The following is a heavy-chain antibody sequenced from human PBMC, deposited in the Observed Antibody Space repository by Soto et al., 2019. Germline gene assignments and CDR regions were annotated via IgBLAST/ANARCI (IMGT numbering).Heavy chain of an antibody. J-gene: IGHJ3*02. CDR3: AGSFKYGSGTFDAFDI. CDR2: IIPIFGTT. CDR1: GGTFSSYA. Sequence: ASVKVSCKASGGTFSSYAISWVRQAPGQGLEWMGGIIPIFGTTSYAEKFRGRVSITADESTSTAYVELSSLRSEDTAVYYCAGSFKYGSGTFDAFDIWGQGTMVTVSS. V-gene: IGHV1-69*13. D-gene: IGHD3-10*01.